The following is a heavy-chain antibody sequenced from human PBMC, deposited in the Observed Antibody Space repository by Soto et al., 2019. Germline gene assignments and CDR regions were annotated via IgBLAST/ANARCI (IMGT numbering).Heavy chain of an antibody. CDR2: ISHSGRT. D-gene: IGHD2-2*02. Sequence: QVQLQESGPGLVKPSQTLSLTCTVSGGSISSAAYYWSWIRQHPGKGLEWIGYISHSGRTYYNPSLKSRVIISVDTSKNPFSLSLPSVTAADTAVYYCAREYTYGSNFFDCWGQGALVTVSS. J-gene: IGHJ4*02. CDR3: AREYTYGSNFFDC. CDR1: GGSISSAAYY. V-gene: IGHV4-31*03.